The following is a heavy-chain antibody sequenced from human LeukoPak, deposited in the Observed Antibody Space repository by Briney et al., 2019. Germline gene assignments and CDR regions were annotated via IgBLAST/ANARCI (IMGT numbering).Heavy chain of an antibody. CDR2: ISWNSGSI. CDR3: AKSYIVATTPLDY. CDR1: GFTFDDYA. V-gene: IGHV3-9*01. J-gene: IGHJ4*02. D-gene: IGHD5-12*01. Sequence: GGSLRLSCAASGFTFDDYAMHWVRHAPGKGLEWVSGISWNSGSIGYADSVKGRFTISRDNAKNSLYLQMNSLRAEDTALYYCAKSYIVATTPLDYWGQGTLVTVSS.